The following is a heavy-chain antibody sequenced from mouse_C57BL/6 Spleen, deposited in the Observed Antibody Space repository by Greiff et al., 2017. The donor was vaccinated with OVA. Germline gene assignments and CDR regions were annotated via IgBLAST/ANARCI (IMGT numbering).Heavy chain of an antibody. Sequence: EVQRVESEGGLVQPGSSMKLSCTASGFTFSDYYMAWVRQVPEKGLEWVANINYDGSSTYYLDSLKSRFIISRDNAKNILYLQMSSLKSEDTATYYCARDGTGTFDYWGQGTTLTVSS. CDR1: GFTFSDYY. CDR3: ARDGTGTFDY. V-gene: IGHV5-16*01. J-gene: IGHJ2*01. CDR2: INYDGSST. D-gene: IGHD4-1*01.